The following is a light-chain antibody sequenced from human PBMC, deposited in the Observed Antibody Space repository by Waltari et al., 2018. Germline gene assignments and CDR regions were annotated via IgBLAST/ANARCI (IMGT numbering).Light chain of an antibody. CDR3: QQYGSSPIT. CDR2: GAS. Sequence: EIVLTQSPGPLSLSPGERATLPCRASQSVSSSYLAWYQQKPGQAPSPLVHGASSRATGIPERFRGSGSGTDFTLTISRLEPEDFAVYHCQQYGSSPITFGQGTRLEIK. CDR1: QSVSSSY. V-gene: IGKV3-20*01. J-gene: IGKJ5*01.